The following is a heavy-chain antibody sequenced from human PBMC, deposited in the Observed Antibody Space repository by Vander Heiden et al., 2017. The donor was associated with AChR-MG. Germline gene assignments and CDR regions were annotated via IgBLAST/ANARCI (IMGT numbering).Heavy chain of an antibody. CDR3: ARETGYNGDGGLERFDY. CDR1: GFTFSSYA. CDR2: ISANADTT. V-gene: IGHV3-23*01. J-gene: IGHJ4*02. D-gene: IGHD1-20*01. Sequence: EVQLLESGGGLVQPGASLRLPCAASGFTFSSYAMSWVRQGPGKGLEWVSFISANADTTYYANSVRGRFTISRDNSRSTLFLQVNSLRGDDTGVYYCARETGYNGDGGLERFDYWGQGTLVTASS.